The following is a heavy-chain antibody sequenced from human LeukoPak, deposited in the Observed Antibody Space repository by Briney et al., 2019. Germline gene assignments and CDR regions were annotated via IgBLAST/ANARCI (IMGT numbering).Heavy chain of an antibody. D-gene: IGHD3-10*01. V-gene: IGHV4-4*02. Sequence: SSETLSLTCGVSGGSISSSNWWSWVRQPPGKGLEWIGEIYHSGSTNYNPSLKSRVTISVDTSKNQFSLKLSSVTAADTAVYYCARDRSYYGSGSDAFDIWGQGTMVTVSS. CDR3: ARDRSYYGSGSDAFDI. J-gene: IGHJ3*02. CDR1: GGSISSSNW. CDR2: IYHSGST.